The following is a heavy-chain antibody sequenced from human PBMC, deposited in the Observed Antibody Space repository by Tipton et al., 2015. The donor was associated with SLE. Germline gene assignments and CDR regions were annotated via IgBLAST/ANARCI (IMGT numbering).Heavy chain of an antibody. CDR2: IYYSGST. CDR1: GGSISSYY. Sequence: LRLSCTVSGGSISSYYWSWIRQPPGNGLEWIGYIYYSGSTNYNPSLKSRVTISADTSKNQFSLKLSSVTAADTAVYYCARGSIAVVVYWGQGTLVTVSS. CDR3: ARGSIAVVVY. D-gene: IGHD6-19*01. J-gene: IGHJ4*02. V-gene: IGHV4-59*12.